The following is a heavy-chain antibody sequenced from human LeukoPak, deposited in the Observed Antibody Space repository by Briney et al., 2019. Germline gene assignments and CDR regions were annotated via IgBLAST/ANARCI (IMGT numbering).Heavy chain of an antibody. V-gene: IGHV3-74*03. Sequence: PGGSLRLSCVGSGFTFSGYRMHWVRQVPGEGLVWVARINGDGTSTTYADFVKGRFTISRDNSRNKMYLLMNSLRAEDMGVYYCVRDRRSPDFWGQGTLVTVSS. J-gene: IGHJ4*02. CDR3: VRDRRSPDF. CDR1: GFTFSGYR. CDR2: INGDGTST.